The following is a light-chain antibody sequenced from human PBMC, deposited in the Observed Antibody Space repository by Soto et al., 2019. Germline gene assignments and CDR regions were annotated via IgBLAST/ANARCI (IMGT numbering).Light chain of an antibody. V-gene: IGKV1-5*03. CDR3: QQCDRASWT. CDR2: RAS. Sequence: DIQMTQSPSTLSASVGDRVIITCRASQSISSWLAWYQQKPGKAPDLLIYRASTVKTGIPSRFSGGGSGTEITLTISNLQPDDFATYYCQQCDRASWTFARGTKVEIK. J-gene: IGKJ1*01. CDR1: QSISSW.